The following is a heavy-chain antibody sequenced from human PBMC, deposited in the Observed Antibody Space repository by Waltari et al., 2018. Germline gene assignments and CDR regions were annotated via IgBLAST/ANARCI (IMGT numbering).Heavy chain of an antibody. Sequence: EVQLVESGGGLVQHGRYLRLSCAASGCPFAASALHWVRQAPGKGLEWVSGISWNSGSIGYADSVKGRFTISRDNAKNSLYLQMNSLRAEDMALYYCAKDGGVGAFDIWGQGTMVTVSS. CDR3: AKDGGVGAFDI. J-gene: IGHJ3*02. CDR2: ISWNSGSI. CDR1: GCPFAASA. V-gene: IGHV3-9*03. D-gene: IGHD3-10*01.